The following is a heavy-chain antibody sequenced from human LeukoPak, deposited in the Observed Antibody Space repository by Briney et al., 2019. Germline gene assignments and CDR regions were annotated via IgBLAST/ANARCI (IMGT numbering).Heavy chain of an antibody. Sequence: SETLSLTCTVSGGSISSYYWSWIRQPPGEGLEWIGYIYYSGSTNYNPSLKSRVTISVDTSKNQFSLKLSSVTAADTAVYYCARHGRDFWSGYYFSYYYYGMDVWGQGTTVTVSS. CDR2: IYYSGST. D-gene: IGHD3-3*01. CDR1: GGSISSYY. CDR3: ARHGRDFWSGYYFSYYYYGMDV. J-gene: IGHJ6*02. V-gene: IGHV4-59*08.